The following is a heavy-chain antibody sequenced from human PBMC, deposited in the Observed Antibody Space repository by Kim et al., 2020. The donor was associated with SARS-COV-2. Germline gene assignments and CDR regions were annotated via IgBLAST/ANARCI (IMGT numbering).Heavy chain of an antibody. Sequence: YAVSVKSRITINPDTSKNQFSLQLNSVTPEDTAVYYCARGLSSSWYQFDYWGQGTLVTVSS. J-gene: IGHJ4*02. CDR3: ARGLSSSWYQFDY. D-gene: IGHD6-13*01. V-gene: IGHV6-1*01.